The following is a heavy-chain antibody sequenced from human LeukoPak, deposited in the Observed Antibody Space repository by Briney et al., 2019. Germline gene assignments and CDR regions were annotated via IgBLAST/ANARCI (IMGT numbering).Heavy chain of an antibody. Sequence: KPSETLSLTCAVYGGSLSGCYWSWIRQPPGKGLEWIGEINHSGSTNYNPSLKSRVTISVDTTKNQFSLKLSSVTAADTAVYYCARGRRRYSSSWYGYWGQGTLVTVSS. J-gene: IGHJ4*02. D-gene: IGHD6-13*01. V-gene: IGHV4-34*01. CDR2: INHSGST. CDR1: GGSLSGCY. CDR3: ARGRRRYSSSWYGY.